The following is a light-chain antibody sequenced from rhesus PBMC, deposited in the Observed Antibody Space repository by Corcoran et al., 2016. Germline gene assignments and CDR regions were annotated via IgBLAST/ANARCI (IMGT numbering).Light chain of an antibody. J-gene: IGKJ4*01. CDR3: QHYYSIPLT. CDR2: EAS. Sequence: DIQMTQSPSSLSASVGDRVTITCRASQGINNDLAWYQQKPGETPKLLIFEASSLPSGIPSRVSGSGSGTDFTLTIISLQPEDFSTYYCQHYYSIPLTFGGGTKVEIK. V-gene: IGKV1-25*01. CDR1: QGINND.